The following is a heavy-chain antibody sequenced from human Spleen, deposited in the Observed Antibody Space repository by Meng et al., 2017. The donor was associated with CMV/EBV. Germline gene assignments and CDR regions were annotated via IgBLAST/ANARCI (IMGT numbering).Heavy chain of an antibody. J-gene: IGHJ4*02. CDR1: GFTVSSNY. V-gene: IGHV3-53*01. Sequence: GESLKISCAASGFTVSSNYMTWVRQAPGTRLECVSVFFSGGSKYYADSVRCRFAISRDNSNNTLYLQMNSLRAEDTAVYYCARGGTYFDYWGQGTLVTVSS. CDR2: FFSGGSK. CDR3: ARGGTYFDY.